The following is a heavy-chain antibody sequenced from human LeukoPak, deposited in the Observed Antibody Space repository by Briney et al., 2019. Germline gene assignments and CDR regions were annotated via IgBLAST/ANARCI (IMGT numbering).Heavy chain of an antibody. Sequence: PSETLSLTCTVSGGSISSGGYYWRWIRQPPGKGLEWIGYIYHSGSTYYNPSLKSRVTISVDRSKNQFSLKLSSVTAADTAVYYCASLPSYDFWSGGVDYWGQGTLVTVSS. V-gene: IGHV4-30-2*01. J-gene: IGHJ4*02. CDR1: GGSISSGGYY. D-gene: IGHD3-3*01. CDR2: IYHSGST. CDR3: ASLPSYDFWSGGVDY.